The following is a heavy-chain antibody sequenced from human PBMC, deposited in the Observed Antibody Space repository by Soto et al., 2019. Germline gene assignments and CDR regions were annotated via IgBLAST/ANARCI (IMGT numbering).Heavy chain of an antibody. D-gene: IGHD2-21*02. Sequence: NPSETLSLTCTVSGGSISSYYWSWIRQPPGKGLEWIGYNYYSGSTNYNPSLKSRVTISVDTSKNQFSLKLSSVTAADTTVYYCARLRKGDDAFDIWGQGTMVTVSS. V-gene: IGHV4-59*08. CDR3: ARLRKGDDAFDI. CDR2: NYYSGST. J-gene: IGHJ3*02. CDR1: GGSISSYY.